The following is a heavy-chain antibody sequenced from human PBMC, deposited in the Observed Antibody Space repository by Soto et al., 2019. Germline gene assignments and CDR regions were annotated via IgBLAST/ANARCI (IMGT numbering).Heavy chain of an antibody. J-gene: IGHJ5*02. CDR3: ASDRGYSYGLLPCFDP. D-gene: IGHD5-18*01. CDR2: IIPIFGTA. CDR1: GGTFSSYA. V-gene: IGHV1-69*13. Sequence: GASVKVSCKASGGTFSSYAISWVRQAPGQGLEWMGGIIPIFGTANYAQKFQGRVTITADESTSTAYMELSSLRSEDTAVYYCASDRGYSYGLLPCFDPWGQGTLVTVSS.